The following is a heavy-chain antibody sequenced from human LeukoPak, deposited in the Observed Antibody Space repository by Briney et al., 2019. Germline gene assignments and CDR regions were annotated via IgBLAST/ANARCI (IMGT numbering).Heavy chain of an antibody. Sequence: ETLSLTCAVSGGSISSSNWWSWVRQAPGKGLEWVSTISSDSSHIYYADSVKGRLTLSRDNAKNSLHLQMNSLRAEDTAIYYCVREAGFAFDIWGQGTMVTVSS. CDR2: ISSDSSHI. V-gene: IGHV3-21*06. CDR3: VREAGFAFDI. CDR1: GGSISSSN. D-gene: IGHD3-10*01. J-gene: IGHJ3*02.